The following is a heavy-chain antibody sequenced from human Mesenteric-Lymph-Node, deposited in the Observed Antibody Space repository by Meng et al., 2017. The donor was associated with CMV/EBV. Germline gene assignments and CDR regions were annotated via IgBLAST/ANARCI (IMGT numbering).Heavy chain of an antibody. J-gene: IGHJ4*02. CDR1: GFTFRTYA. V-gene: IGHV3-30-3*01. CDR3: ARTLPFGFGSASLGY. D-gene: IGHD3-16*01. CDR2: ISYDGTNK. Sequence: ASGFTFRTYAMHWVRQAPGKGLEWVALISYDGTNKSADSVKGRFTISRDNSKNTLYLQMNSLRTEDTAMYYCARTLPFGFGSASLGYWGQGTLVTVSS.